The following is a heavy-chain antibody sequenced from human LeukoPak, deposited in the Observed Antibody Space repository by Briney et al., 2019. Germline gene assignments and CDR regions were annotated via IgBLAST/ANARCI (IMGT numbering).Heavy chain of an antibody. D-gene: IGHD5-24*01. CDR2: IKSKTDGGTT. V-gene: IGHV3-15*01. J-gene: IGHJ4*02. CDR3: TAAAKRWLQTDY. Sequence: PGGSLRLSCAASGFTFSNAWMSWVRQAPGKGLEWVGRIKSKTDGGTTDYAAPVKGRFTISRDDSKNTLYLQMKSLKTEDTAVYYCTAAAKRWLQTDYWGQGTLVTVSS. CDR1: GFTFSNAW.